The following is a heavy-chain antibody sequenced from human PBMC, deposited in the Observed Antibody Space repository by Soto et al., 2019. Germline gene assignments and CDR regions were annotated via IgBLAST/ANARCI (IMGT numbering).Heavy chain of an antibody. J-gene: IGHJ5*02. CDR3: ARGRDIVVVPARKFDP. CDR2: INHSGST. V-gene: IGHV4-34*01. D-gene: IGHD2-2*01. CDR1: GGSFSGYY. Sequence: SETLSLTCAVYGGSFSGYYWSWIRQPPGKGLEWIGEINHSGSTNYNPSLKSRVTISVDTSKNQYSLKLSSVTAADTAVYYCARGRDIVVVPARKFDPWGQGTLVTVSS.